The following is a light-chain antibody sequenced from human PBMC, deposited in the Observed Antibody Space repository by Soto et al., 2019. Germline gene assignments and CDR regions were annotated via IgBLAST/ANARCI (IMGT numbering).Light chain of an antibody. V-gene: IGKV3-20*01. CDR1: QSFNSIY. CDR3: HQYDSWT. J-gene: IGKJ1*01. CDR2: GAS. Sequence: EIVLTQSPGTLSLSPGERATPSCRASQSFNSIYLAWYQQKPGQAPRLLIYGASSRATGIPDRFSGSGSGTDFTLTISRLEPEDFAVYYCHQYDSWTFGQGTKVEIK.